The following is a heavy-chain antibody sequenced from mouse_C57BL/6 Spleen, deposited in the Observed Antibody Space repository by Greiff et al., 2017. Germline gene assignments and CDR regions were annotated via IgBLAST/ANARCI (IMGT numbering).Heavy chain of an antibody. CDR3: ARAFYDGYPLYFDY. V-gene: IGHV5-16*01. D-gene: IGHD2-3*01. Sequence: EVHLVESEGGLVQPGSSMKLSCTASGFTFSDYYMAWVRQVPETGLEWVSNINYDCSSTYYLDSLKSRFIISRDNAKNILYLQMSSLKSEDTATYYCARAFYDGYPLYFDYWGQGTTLTVSS. CDR1: GFTFSDYY. CDR2: INYDCSST. J-gene: IGHJ2*01.